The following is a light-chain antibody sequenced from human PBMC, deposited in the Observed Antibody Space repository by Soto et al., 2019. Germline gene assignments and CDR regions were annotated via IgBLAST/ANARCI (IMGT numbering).Light chain of an antibody. V-gene: IGKV1-39*01. Sequence: DVQLTQSPSSLSVFVCDSVTVTCRASQNIITYLHWYHQKPGEAPTLLINAASTLQSGVPSRFSGSGSGTDFTLTINSLQPEDVGTYHCQQSYSNPTFGQGTTVEIK. J-gene: IGKJ1*01. CDR2: AAS. CDR1: QNIITY. CDR3: QQSYSNPT.